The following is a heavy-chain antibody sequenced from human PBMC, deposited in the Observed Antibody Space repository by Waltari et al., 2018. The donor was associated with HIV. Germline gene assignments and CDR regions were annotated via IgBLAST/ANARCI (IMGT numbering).Heavy chain of an antibody. J-gene: IGHJ6*02. Sequence: QVQLQQWGAGLLKPSETLSLTCAVYGGSFSGYYWSWIRQPPGKGLEWIGEINHSGSTNYNPSLKSRVTISVDTSKNQFSLKLSSVTAADTAVYYCASGVAAAGTKRYYGMDVWGQGTTVTVSS. CDR1: GGSFSGYY. CDR2: INHSGST. CDR3: ASGVAAAGTKRYYGMDV. V-gene: IGHV4-34*01. D-gene: IGHD6-13*01.